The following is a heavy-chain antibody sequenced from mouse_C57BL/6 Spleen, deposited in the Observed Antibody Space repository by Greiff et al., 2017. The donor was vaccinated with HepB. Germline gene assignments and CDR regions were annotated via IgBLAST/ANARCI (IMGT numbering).Heavy chain of an antibody. CDR1: GYTFTSYW. D-gene: IGHD2-5*01. V-gene: IGHV1-52*01. CDR2: IDPSDSET. CDR3: ARYSNYGGGWFAY. Sequence: VKLQQPGAELVRPGSSVKLSCKASGYTFTSYWMHWVKQRPIQGLEWIGNIDPSDSETHYNQKFKDKATLTVDKSSSTAYMQLSSLTSEDSAVYYCARYSNYGGGWFAYWGQGTLVTVSA. J-gene: IGHJ3*01.